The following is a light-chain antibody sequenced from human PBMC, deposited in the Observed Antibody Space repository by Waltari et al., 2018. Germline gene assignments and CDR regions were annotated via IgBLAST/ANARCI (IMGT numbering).Light chain of an antibody. Sequence: DIHMTQSPPSVSSSVGDRVTITCRASQGIRSWLSWYQQKPGKAPKLLIYAASNLQSGVPSRFSGSDSGTEFTLTISSLQPEDVATYYCQEANSFPLTFGGGTKVEI. CDR2: AAS. CDR1: QGIRSW. CDR3: QEANSFPLT. J-gene: IGKJ4*01. V-gene: IGKV1-12*01.